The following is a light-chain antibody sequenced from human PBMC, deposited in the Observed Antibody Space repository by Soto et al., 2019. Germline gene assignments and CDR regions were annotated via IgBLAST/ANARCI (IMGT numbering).Light chain of an antibody. CDR2: KAS. CDR1: QSINTW. CDR3: QQYSSYLLT. J-gene: IGKJ4*01. Sequence: DIQMTQSPSTLYASLGDRVTVTCRASQSINTWLAWYQQKPGKAPKLLMYKASTLQSGVPSRFSGSGSGTEFTLTISSLQPDDLAIYYCQQYSSYLLTFGGGTKVDIK. V-gene: IGKV1-5*03.